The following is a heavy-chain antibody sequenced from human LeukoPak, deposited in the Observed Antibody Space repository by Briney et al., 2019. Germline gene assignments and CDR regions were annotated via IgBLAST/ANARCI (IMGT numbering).Heavy chain of an antibody. Sequence: PGRSLRLSCAASGFTFSSYAMHWVRQASGKGLEWVGRIRSKANSYATAYAASVKGRFTISRDDSKNTAYLQMNSLKTEDTAVYYCTRSIVATIGAFDYWGQGTLVTVSS. J-gene: IGHJ4*02. V-gene: IGHV3-73*01. CDR1: GFTFSSYA. CDR2: IRSKANSYAT. CDR3: TRSIVATIGAFDY. D-gene: IGHD5-12*01.